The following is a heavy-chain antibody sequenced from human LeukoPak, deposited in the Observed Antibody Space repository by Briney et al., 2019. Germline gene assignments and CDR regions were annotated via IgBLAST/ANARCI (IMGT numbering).Heavy chain of an antibody. CDR3: ARGRSSDWYYVWFDP. V-gene: IGHV4-34*01. J-gene: IGHJ5*02. Sequence: SETLSLTCAVYGGSFSGYYWSWIRQPPGKGLEWIGEINHSGSTNYNPSLKSRVTISVDTSKNQFSLKLSSVTAADTAVYYCARGRSSDWYYVWFDPWGQGTLVTVSS. CDR1: GGSFSGYY. CDR2: INHSGST. D-gene: IGHD6-19*01.